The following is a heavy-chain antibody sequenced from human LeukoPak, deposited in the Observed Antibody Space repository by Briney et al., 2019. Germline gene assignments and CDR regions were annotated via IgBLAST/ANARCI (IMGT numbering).Heavy chain of an antibody. J-gene: IGHJ4*02. CDR3: ARGIEQWLVRVPLDY. CDR2: ISYDGSNK. Sequence: PGRSLRLSCAASGFTFSSYAMHWVRQAPGRGLEWVAVISYDGSNKYYADSVKGRFTISRDNSKNTLYLQMNSLRAEDTAVYYCARGIEQWLVRVPLDYWGQGTLVTVSS. D-gene: IGHD6-19*01. CDR1: GFTFSSYA. V-gene: IGHV3-30-3*01.